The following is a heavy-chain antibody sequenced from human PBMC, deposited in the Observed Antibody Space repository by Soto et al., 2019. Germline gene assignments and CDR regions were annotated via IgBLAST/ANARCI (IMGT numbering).Heavy chain of an antibody. CDR2: INHSGST. CDR1: GGSFSGYY. J-gene: IGHJ3*02. Sequence: PSETLSLTCAVYGGSFSGYYWSWIRQPPGKGLEWIGEINHSGSTNYNPSLKSRVTISVDTSKNQFSLKLSSVTAADTAVYYCARRIPAYDYILGSYRYKSLGAFDIWGQGTMVTVSS. CDR3: ARRIPAYDYILGSYRYKSLGAFDI. D-gene: IGHD3-16*02. V-gene: IGHV4-34*01.